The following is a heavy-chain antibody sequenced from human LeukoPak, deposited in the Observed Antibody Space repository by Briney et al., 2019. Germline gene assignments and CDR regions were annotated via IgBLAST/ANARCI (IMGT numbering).Heavy chain of an antibody. CDR3: ASSWRGYSYGCLYYYYYMDV. J-gene: IGHJ6*03. CDR2: IIPIFGTA. V-gene: IGHV1-69*06. CDR1: GGTFSSYA. D-gene: IGHD5-18*01. Sequence: SVKVSCKASGGTFSSYAISWVRQAPGQGLEWMGGIIPIFGTANYAQKFQGRVTITAGKSTSTAYMELSSLRSEDTAVYYCASSWRGYSYGCLYYYYYMDVWGKGTTVTVSS.